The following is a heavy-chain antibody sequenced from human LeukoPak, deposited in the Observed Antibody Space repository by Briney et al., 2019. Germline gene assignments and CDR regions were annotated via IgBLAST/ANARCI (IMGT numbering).Heavy chain of an antibody. V-gene: IGHV1-18*01. Sequence: GASVKVSCKASGYTFTSYDISWVRQAPGQGLEWMGWISAYNGNTNYAQKLQGRVTMTTDTSTTTAYMELRSLRSEDTAVYYCARGGNYYDSSGYFRASADYWGQGTLVTVSS. D-gene: IGHD3-22*01. CDR2: ISAYNGNT. CDR1: GYTFTSYD. J-gene: IGHJ4*02. CDR3: ARGGNYYDSSGYFRASADY.